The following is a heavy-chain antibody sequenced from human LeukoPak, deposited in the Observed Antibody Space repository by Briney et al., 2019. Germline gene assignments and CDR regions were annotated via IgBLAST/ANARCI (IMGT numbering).Heavy chain of an antibody. CDR2: ISSDGNTK. V-gene: IGHV3-30*04. CDR3: VRDLTYGARFDY. Sequence: PGGSLRLSCVGSGFTFTDYAIHWLRQAPGKGMESVAFISSDGNTKFYADSLKGRITISRDNFWNTVFLEMTTLRPEDTALYYCVRDLTYGARFDYWGQGTLVTVSS. CDR1: GFTFTDYA. J-gene: IGHJ4*02. D-gene: IGHD3-9*01.